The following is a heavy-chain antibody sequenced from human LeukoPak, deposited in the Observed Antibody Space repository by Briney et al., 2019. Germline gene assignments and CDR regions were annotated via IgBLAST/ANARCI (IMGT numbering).Heavy chain of an antibody. Sequence: GASVKVSCKASGYTFTSYYMHWVRQAPGQGLEWMGIINPSGGSTSYAQKFQGRVTMTRDMSTSTVYMELSSLRAEDTAVYYCAKGIIRGRYCSGGSCFPDHDAFDTWGQGTMVTVSS. CDR1: GYTFTSYY. CDR3: AKGIIRGRYCSGGSCFPDHDAFDT. D-gene: IGHD2-15*01. J-gene: IGHJ3*02. V-gene: IGHV1-46*01. CDR2: INPSGGST.